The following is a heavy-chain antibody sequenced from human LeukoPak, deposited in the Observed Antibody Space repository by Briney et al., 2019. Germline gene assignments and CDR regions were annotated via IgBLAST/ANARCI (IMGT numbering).Heavy chain of an antibody. J-gene: IGHJ4*02. D-gene: IGHD1-26*01. CDR3: ARDVIVGAQGGDY. V-gene: IGHV4-61*01. Sequence: PSETLSLTCAVSGYSISSGYYWGWIQQPPGKGLEWIGYIYYSGSTNYNPSLKSRVTISVDTSKNQFSLNLSSVTAADTAVYYCARDVIVGAQGGDYWGQGTLVTVSS. CDR1: GYSISSGYY. CDR2: IYYSGST.